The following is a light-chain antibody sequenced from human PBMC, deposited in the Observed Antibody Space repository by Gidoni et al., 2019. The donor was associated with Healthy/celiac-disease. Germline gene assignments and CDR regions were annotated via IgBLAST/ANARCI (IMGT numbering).Light chain of an antibody. CDR2: GAS. Sequence: EIVMTQSPATLSVSPGERATLSCRASQSVSSNLAWYQQKPGQAPRLLIYGASTRVTGIPARFRGSGSGTEFTLTISSLQSEDFAVYYCQQYNNWPPGTFGQGTRLEIK. J-gene: IGKJ5*01. V-gene: IGKV3-15*01. CDR3: QQYNNWPPGT. CDR1: QSVSSN.